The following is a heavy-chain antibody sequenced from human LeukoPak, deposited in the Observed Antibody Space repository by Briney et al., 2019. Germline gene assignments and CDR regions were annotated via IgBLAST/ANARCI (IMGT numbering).Heavy chain of an antibody. J-gene: IGHJ2*01. CDR2: ITPSGVIM. CDR3: ARDGAFTGPHWWFDL. V-gene: IGHV3-48*04. Sequence: GGSLRLSCAASGFTFSSYAMSWVRQAPGKGLEWLSYITPSGVIMYNVDSVRGRFTISRDNAKNSVYLQMNSLGAEDTAMYYCARDGAFTGPHWWFDLWGRGTLVTVSS. D-gene: IGHD3-9*01. CDR1: GFTFSSYA.